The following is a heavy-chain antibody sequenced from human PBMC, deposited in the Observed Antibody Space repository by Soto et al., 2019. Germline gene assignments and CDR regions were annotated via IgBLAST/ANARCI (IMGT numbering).Heavy chain of an antibody. CDR2: IYWDGIE. CDR3: AHSPCSGGTCYLFDH. V-gene: IGHV2-5*02. D-gene: IGHD2-15*01. CDR1: GFSLTTSGVG. J-gene: IGHJ4*02. Sequence: QITLKESGPTLVKPTQTLTLTCTVSGFSLTTSGVGVGWIRQPPGKAPEWLALIYWDGIERYSPSLRSRLTITMDTSKKQVVLTMTTMDPVDTATYYCAHSPCSGGTCYLFDHWGRGTPVIVSS.